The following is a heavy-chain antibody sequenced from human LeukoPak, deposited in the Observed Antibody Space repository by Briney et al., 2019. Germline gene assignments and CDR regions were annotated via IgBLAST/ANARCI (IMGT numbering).Heavy chain of an antibody. V-gene: IGHV4-30-2*01. CDR2: INHSGST. D-gene: IGHD1-26*01. CDR1: GGSITSGPYY. Sequence: SETLSLTCTVFGGSITSGPYYWSWVRQPPGKAREWIGYINHSGSTNYNPSLKSRVTISVDTSKNQFSLKLSSVTAADTAVYYCARGIDIVGASEYFQHWGQGTLVTVSS. CDR3: ARGIDIVGASEYFQH. J-gene: IGHJ1*01.